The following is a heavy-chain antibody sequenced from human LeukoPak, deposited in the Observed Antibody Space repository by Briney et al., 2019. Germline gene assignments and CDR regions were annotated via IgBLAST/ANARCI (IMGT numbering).Heavy chain of an antibody. D-gene: IGHD6-6*01. CDR3: ARHQPSRQLVQDPFDY. Sequence: PSETLSLTCTVSGGSISSSSYYWGWIRQPPGKGLEWIGSIYYSGSTYYNPSLKSRVTISVDTSKNQFSLKLSSVTAADTAVYYCARHQPSRQLVQDPFDYWGQGTLVTVSS. V-gene: IGHV4-39*01. CDR2: IYYSGST. J-gene: IGHJ4*02. CDR1: GGSISSSSYY.